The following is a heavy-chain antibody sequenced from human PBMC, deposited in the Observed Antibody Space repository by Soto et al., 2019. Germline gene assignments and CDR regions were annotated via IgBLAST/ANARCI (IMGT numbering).Heavy chain of an antibody. V-gene: IGHV4-59*01. CDR2: IYYSGST. Sequence: SETLSLTCTVSGGSLSSYYWSWIRQPPGKGLEWIGYIYYSGSTNYNPSLKSRVTISVDTSKNQFSLKLSSVTAADTAVYYRARADFAWFGELLVNWFDPWGQGTLVTVSS. D-gene: IGHD3-10*01. CDR1: GGSLSSYY. J-gene: IGHJ5*02. CDR3: ARADFAWFGELLVNWFDP.